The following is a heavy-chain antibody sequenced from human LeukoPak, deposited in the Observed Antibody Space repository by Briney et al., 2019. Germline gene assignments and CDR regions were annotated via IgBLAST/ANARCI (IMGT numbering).Heavy chain of an antibody. CDR3: ARSSGDLHFDY. CDR1: GGSISSYY. D-gene: IGHD4-17*01. CDR2: IYYSGST. Sequence: SETLSLTCTVSGGSISSYYWSWIRQPPGKGLEWIGYIYYSGSTYYNPSLKSRVTISVDTSKNQFSLKLSSVTAADTAVYYCARSSGDLHFDYWGQGTLVTVSS. V-gene: IGHV4-30-4*08. J-gene: IGHJ4*02.